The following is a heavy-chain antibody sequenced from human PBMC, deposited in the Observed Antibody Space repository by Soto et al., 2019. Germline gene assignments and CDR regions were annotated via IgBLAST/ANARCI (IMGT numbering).Heavy chain of an antibody. J-gene: IGHJ4*02. CDR2: IHYSGST. CDR1: GGSVSSGGNY. D-gene: IGHD3-16*02. V-gene: IGHV4-61*08. CDR3: ARDRLRLGELSLLGYFDY. Sequence: SETLSLTCTVSGGSVSSGGNYWSWIRQPPGKGLESVGYIHYSGSTNYNPSLQSRVTISIDTSKNTLSVQMNNLKSEDTAVYYCARDRLRLGELSLLGYFDYWGQGTLVTVSS.